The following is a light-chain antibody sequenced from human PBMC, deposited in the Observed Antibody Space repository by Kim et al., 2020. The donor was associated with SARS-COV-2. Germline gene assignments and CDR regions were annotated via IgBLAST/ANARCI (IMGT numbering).Light chain of an antibody. CDR3: QQYNSYQT. CDR2: TAS. CDR1: QSNSRW. J-gene: IGKJ1*01. V-gene: IGKV1-5*03. Sequence: DIQMTQSPSTLSASVGDRINITCRASQSNSRWLAWYQQKPGKAPKLLIHTASSLESGVPSRFSGSGSGTEFTLTISSLQPDDFATYYCQQYNSYQTFGQGTKVDIK.